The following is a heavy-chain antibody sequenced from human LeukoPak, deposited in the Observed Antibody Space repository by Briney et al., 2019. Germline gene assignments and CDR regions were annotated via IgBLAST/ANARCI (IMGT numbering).Heavy chain of an antibody. CDR3: TTWDYFDY. CDR1: GITFSNAW. J-gene: IGHJ4*02. Sequence: GGSLRLSCVASGITFSNAWMSWVRQAPGKGLEWVGRIKSKTNGGTTDYAAPVRGRFTISRDDSKNTLFLQLSSLQTEDTAVYYCTTWDYFDYWGQGTPVTVSS. CDR2: IKSKTNGGTT. V-gene: IGHV3-15*01.